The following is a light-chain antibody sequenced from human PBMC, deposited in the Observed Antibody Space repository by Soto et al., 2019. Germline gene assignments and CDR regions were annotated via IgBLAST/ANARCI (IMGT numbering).Light chain of an antibody. CDR1: QSVSSNY. J-gene: IGKJ5*01. Sequence: IVLTQSPGTLSLSPGEGATLSCRAGQSVSSNYLAWYQQKPGQAPRLLIYDASNRATGIPARFSGSGSGTDFTLTISSLEPEDFAVYYCQQRSNWPPITFGQGTRLEI. V-gene: IGKV3-11*01. CDR3: QQRSNWPPIT. CDR2: DAS.